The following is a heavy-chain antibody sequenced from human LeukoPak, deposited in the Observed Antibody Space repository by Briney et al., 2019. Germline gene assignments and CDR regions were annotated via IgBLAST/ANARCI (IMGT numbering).Heavy chain of an antibody. CDR2: IIPIFRTP. CDR1: GGTSSTYT. CDR3: ARVDRYYFYLDV. J-gene: IGHJ6*03. Sequence: SVKVSCKASGGTSSTYTITWVRQAPGQGLEWMGGIIPIFRTPNYAQKFRGRVTITTDESTSTAYMELSSLKSEDTAIYYCARVDRYYFYLDVWGKGTTVTVSS. V-gene: IGHV1-69*05.